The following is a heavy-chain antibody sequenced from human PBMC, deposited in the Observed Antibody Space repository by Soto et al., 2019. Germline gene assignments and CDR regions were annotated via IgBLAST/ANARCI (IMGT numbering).Heavy chain of an antibody. D-gene: IGHD2-15*01. CDR2: ISAYNGNT. J-gene: IGHJ6*02. CDR3: ARGDLLPPGYGMDV. V-gene: IGHV1-18*01. Sequence: ASVKVSCKASGYTFTSYGISWVRQAPGQGLEWMGWISAYNGNTNYAQKLQGRVTMTTDTSTSTAYMELSSLRSEDTAVHYCARGDLLPPGYGMDVWGQGTTVTVSS. CDR1: GYTFTSYG.